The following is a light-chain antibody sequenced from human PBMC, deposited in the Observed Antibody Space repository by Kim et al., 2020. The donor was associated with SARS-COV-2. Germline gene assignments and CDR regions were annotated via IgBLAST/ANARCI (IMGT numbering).Light chain of an antibody. CDR3: SAWDSSLNAWV. J-gene: IGLJ3*02. CDR1: NKNIANHG. Sequence: RQTATLTCTGNNKNIANHGASWLQQHQGRPPTLLSYTTDRRPSAISQRFSASRSGNTASLTITGLQPEDEADYYCSAWDSSLNAWVFGGGTQLTVL. V-gene: IGLV10-54*01. CDR2: TTD.